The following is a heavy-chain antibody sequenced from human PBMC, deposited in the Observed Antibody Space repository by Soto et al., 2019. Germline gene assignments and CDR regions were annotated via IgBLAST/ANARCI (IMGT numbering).Heavy chain of an antibody. CDR1: GFTFGSYA. CDR3: ARSYYYDRTGYYRTFDN. Sequence: GGYLRLSCAASGFTFGSYAMSWVRLAPGKGLEWVSVAGPSGSSTFYADSVRGRFTISRDNVENTLYLQMNSLRVADTALYFFARSYYYDRTGYYRTFDNVGQGALVTISS. D-gene: IGHD3-22*01. CDR2: AGPSGSST. V-gene: IGHV3-23*01. J-gene: IGHJ4*02.